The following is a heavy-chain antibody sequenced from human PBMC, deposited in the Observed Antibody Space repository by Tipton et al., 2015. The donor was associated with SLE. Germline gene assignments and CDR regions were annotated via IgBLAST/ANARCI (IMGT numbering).Heavy chain of an antibody. Sequence: LSLTCIVSGGSISISNYYWGWVRQPPGKGLEWIGTIYYKGNTFYNPSLKSRLTMSVDASRNQFSLRLSSVTAADTAVYFCARDLNPMSLEFCSTGGLCYNAFDIWGRGTMVTVSS. D-gene: IGHD2-8*02. CDR1: GGSISISNYY. CDR2: IYYKGNT. V-gene: IGHV4-39*02. J-gene: IGHJ3*02. CDR3: ARDLNPMSLEFCSTGGLCYNAFDI.